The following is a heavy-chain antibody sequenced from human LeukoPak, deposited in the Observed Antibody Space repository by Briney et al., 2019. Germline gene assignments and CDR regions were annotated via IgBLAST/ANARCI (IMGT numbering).Heavy chain of an antibody. CDR3: ARDHVPSDGSGEYYKRFDF. Sequence: PGGSLRLSCAASGFTFSRYGMNWVRQAPGKGLEWVSSISASSTFKHYADSVKGRFTISRDNAKNSMYMQMDSLSAEDTAVYYCARDHVPSDGSGEYYKRFDFWGQGTPVTVSS. V-gene: IGHV3-21*06. J-gene: IGHJ4*02. D-gene: IGHD3-10*01. CDR2: ISASSTFK. CDR1: GFTFSRYG.